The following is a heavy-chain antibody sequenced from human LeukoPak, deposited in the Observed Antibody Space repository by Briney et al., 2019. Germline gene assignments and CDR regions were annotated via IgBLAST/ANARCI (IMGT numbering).Heavy chain of an antibody. D-gene: IGHD3-10*01. CDR3: ARVTRYYYGSGSRNYYYYGIDV. CDR2: VYYSGST. Sequence: SETLSLTCTGSGGSISSYYWSRIRQPPGKGLEWIGYVYYSGSTNYNPSLKSRVTISVDTSKNQFSLKLSSVTAADTAVYYCARVTRYYYGSGSRNYYYYGIDVWGQGTTVTVSS. CDR1: GGSISSYY. J-gene: IGHJ6*02. V-gene: IGHV4-59*01.